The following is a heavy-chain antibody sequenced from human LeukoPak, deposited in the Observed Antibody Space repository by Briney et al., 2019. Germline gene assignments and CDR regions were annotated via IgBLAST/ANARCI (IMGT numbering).Heavy chain of an antibody. CDR2: ISGNGDRT. Sequence: GGTLRLSCAASGFTFSSYGMSWVRQAPGKGLEWVSGISGNGDRTYYADSVKGRVTISRDNAKNSLYLQMDSLRAEDTAVYYCAREYCSGGSCYNDAFDIWGQGTMVTVSS. CDR3: AREYCSGGSCYNDAFDI. CDR1: GFTFSSYG. J-gene: IGHJ3*02. D-gene: IGHD2-15*01. V-gene: IGHV3-23*01.